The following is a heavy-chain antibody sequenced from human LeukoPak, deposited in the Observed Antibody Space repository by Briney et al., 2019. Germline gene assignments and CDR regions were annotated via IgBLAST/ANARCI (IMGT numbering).Heavy chain of an antibody. CDR3: ASSSSGGSCYEG. J-gene: IGHJ4*02. V-gene: IGHV4-34*01. D-gene: IGHD2-15*01. Sequence: SETLSLTCAVYGGSFSGYYWSWIRQPPGKGLEWIGEINHSGSTNYNPSLKSRVTISVDTSKNQFSLKLSSVTAADTAVYYCASSSSGGSCYEGWGQGALVTVSS. CDR1: GGSFSGYY. CDR2: INHSGST.